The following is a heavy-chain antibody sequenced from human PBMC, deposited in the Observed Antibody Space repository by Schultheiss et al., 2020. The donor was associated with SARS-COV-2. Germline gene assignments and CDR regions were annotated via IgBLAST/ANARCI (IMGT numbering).Heavy chain of an antibody. CDR3: ARFGPFDY. Sequence: TLSLTCAVYGGSFSGYYWSWIRQPPGKGLEWIGEINHSGSTNYNPSLKSRVTISVDTSKNQFSLKLSSVTAADTAVYYCARFGPFDYWGQGTLVTVSS. CDR1: GGSFSGYY. J-gene: IGHJ4*02. D-gene: IGHD3-10*01. V-gene: IGHV4-34*01. CDR2: INHSGST.